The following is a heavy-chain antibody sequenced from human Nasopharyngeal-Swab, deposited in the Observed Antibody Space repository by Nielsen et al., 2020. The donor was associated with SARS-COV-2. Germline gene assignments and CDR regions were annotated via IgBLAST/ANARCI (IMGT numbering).Heavy chain of an antibody. Sequence: WVRQAPGQGLEWMGGFDPEDGGTIYAQKFQGRVTMTEDTSTDTAYMELSSLRSEDTAVYYCATGPVVAATEWFDPWGQGTLVTVSS. J-gene: IGHJ5*02. D-gene: IGHD2-15*01. V-gene: IGHV1-24*01. CDR2: FDPEDGGT. CDR3: ATGPVVAATEWFDP.